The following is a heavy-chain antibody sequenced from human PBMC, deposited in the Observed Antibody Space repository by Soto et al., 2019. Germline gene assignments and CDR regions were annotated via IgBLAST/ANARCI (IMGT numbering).Heavy chain of an antibody. Sequence: SETLSLTCAVSSGSISSSNWWSWVRQPPGKGLEWIGEIYHSGSTNYNPSLKSRVTISVDKSKNQFSLKLSSVTAADTAVYYCARQRGTTGTTNDPDYYYYYMDVWGKGTTVTVSS. V-gene: IGHV4-4*02. D-gene: IGHD1-1*01. CDR1: SGSISSSNW. J-gene: IGHJ6*03. CDR3: ARQRGTTGTTNDPDYYYYYMDV. CDR2: IYHSGST.